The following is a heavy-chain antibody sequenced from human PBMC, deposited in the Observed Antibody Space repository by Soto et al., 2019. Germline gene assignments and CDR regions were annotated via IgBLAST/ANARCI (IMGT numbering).Heavy chain of an antibody. CDR2: MNPNSGNT. J-gene: IGHJ6*03. D-gene: IGHD3-9*01. Sequence: ASVKVSCKASGYTFTSYDINCVRQATGQGREWMGWMNPNSGNTGYAQKFQGRGTMTRDTSISTAYMELSSLRSEDTAVYYCARRNILTGYYNWDYYYYMDVWGKGTTVTVSS. V-gene: IGHV1-8*01. CDR1: GYTFTSYD. CDR3: ARRNILTGYYNWDYYYYMDV.